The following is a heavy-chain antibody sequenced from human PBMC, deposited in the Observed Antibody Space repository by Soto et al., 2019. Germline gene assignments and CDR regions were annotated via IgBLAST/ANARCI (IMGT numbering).Heavy chain of an antibody. J-gene: IGHJ4*02. CDR1: GYTFTIYG. CDR2: ISGYNGNT. CDR3: ARVDYYDSSGYYGY. V-gene: IGHV1-18*04. Sequence: QVQLVQSGAEVKKPGASVKVSCKASGYTFTIYGISWVRQAHRQGLERMGWISGYNGNTDYAQNLKDRVTRTTDASTNSVYMELSSLRSDDTAVYYCARVDYYDSSGYYGYWGQGTLITVSS. D-gene: IGHD3-22*01.